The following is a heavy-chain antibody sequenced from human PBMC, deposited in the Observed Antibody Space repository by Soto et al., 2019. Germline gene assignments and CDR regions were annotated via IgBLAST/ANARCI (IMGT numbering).Heavy chain of an antibody. CDR2: ISSSGSGI. CDR1: GFTFNDYY. CDR3: ARAYSDAFDI. J-gene: IGHJ3*02. Sequence: QVQLVESGGGLVKPGGSLRLSCAASGFTFNDYYMTWIRQAPGKGLEWVSYISSSGSGIYYADSMKGRFTISRDNAKKSRYLQMSRLRAEDTAVYYCARAYSDAFDIWGQGTMVTVSS. D-gene: IGHD2-15*01. V-gene: IGHV3-11*01.